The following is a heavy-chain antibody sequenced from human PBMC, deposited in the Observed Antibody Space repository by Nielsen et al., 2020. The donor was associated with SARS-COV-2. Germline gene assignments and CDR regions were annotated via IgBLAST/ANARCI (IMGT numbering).Heavy chain of an antibody. V-gene: IGHV7-4-1*02. CDR3: AREGDTYGVRNFDY. CDR2: INTNTGNP. D-gene: IGHD5-18*01. J-gene: IGHJ4*02. CDR1: GYTFNYYA. Sequence: ASVKVSCKASGYTFNYYALNWVRQAPGQGPECMGWINTNTGNPTYAQGFTGRFVFSLDTSVSTAYLHISNLEAEDTAVYYCAREGDTYGVRNFDYWGRGTLVTVSS.